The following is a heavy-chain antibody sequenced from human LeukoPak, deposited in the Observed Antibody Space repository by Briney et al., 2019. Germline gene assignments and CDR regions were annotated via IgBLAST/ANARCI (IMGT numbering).Heavy chain of an antibody. CDR2: ISGRGDST. CDR1: GFTFGSG. D-gene: IGHD3-22*01. CDR3: ARVGYYYDSSGPKTPYYYYGMDV. Sequence: GGSLRLSCAASGFTFGSGMGWVRQAPGKGLEWVSAISGRGDSTYYADSVKGRFAISGDNSENTLYLQISSLRAEDTAVYYCARVGYYYDSSGPKTPYYYYGMDVWGQGTTVTVSS. V-gene: IGHV3-23*01. J-gene: IGHJ6*02.